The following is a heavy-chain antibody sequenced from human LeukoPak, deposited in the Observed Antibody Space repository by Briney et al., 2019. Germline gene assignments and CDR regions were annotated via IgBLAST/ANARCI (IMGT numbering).Heavy chain of an antibody. CDR2: IGGSGGST. V-gene: IGHV3-23*01. Sequence: HAGGSLRLSCAASGFTFSSSAMNWVRQAPGKGLEWVSAIGGSGGSTYYADSVKGRFTISRDNSKTTLYLHMNSLRVEDTAVYYCAKAVTGNYIKGFDYWGQGTLVTVSS. CDR3: AKAVTGNYIKGFDY. J-gene: IGHJ4*02. D-gene: IGHD1-7*01. CDR1: GFTFSSSA.